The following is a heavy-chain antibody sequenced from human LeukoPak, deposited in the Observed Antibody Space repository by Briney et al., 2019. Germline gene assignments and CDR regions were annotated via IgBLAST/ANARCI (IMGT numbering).Heavy chain of an antibody. J-gene: IGHJ5*02. V-gene: IGHV1-69*01. Sequence: SMKVSCKASGGTFSSYAISWVRQAPGQGLEWMGGIIPIFGTANYAQKFQGRVTITADESTSTAYMELSSLRSEDTAVYYCASSDSSGYYYGNWFDPWGQGTLVTVSS. CDR2: IIPIFGTA. CDR3: ASSDSSGYYYGNWFDP. D-gene: IGHD3-22*01. CDR1: GGTFSSYA.